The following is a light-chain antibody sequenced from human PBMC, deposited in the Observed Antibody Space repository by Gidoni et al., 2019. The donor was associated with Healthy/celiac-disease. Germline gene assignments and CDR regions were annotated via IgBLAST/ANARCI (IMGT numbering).Light chain of an antibody. V-gene: IGKV3-11*01. CDR2: DAS. J-gene: IGKJ4*01. CDR1: QSVSSY. Sequence: ELVLTQSPATLSLSPGERATLSCRASQSVSSYLAWYQQKPGQAPRLLIYDASNRATGIPARLSGSGSGTDCTLTISSLEPEDCAVYYCQQRSNWPLTFGGGTKVEIK. CDR3: QQRSNWPLT.